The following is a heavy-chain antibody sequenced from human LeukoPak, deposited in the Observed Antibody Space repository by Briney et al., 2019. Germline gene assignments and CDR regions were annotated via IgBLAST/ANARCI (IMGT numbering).Heavy chain of an antibody. J-gene: IGHJ4*02. CDR3: ASHGDYIFDY. CDR1: GFTFSSYA. Sequence: GGSLRLSCAASGFTFSSYAMHWVRQAPGKGLEWVAVISYDGSNKYYADSVKGRFTISRDNSKNTLYLQMNSLRAEDTAVYYCASHGDYIFDYWGQGTLVTVSS. D-gene: IGHD4-17*01. CDR2: ISYDGSNK. V-gene: IGHV3-30-3*01.